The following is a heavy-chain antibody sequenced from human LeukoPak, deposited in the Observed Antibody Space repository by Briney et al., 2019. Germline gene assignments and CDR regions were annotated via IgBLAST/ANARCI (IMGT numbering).Heavy chain of an antibody. V-gene: IGHV3-74*01. CDR1: GFTFSKYW. CDR2: INTDGTVT. J-gene: IGHJ4*02. CDR3: ATKQWLAPPPDS. D-gene: IGHD6-19*01. Sequence: GGSLRLSCAASGFTFSKYWMLWVRQAPGKGLESFSRINTDGTVTTYADSVKGRFTVSRDNADNTMFLQMNSVGDEDTAVYYCATKQWLAPPPDSWGQGTPVTVSS.